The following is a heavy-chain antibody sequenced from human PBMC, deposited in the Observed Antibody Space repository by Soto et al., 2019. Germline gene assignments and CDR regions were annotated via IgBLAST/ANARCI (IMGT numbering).Heavy chain of an antibody. Sequence: EVQVVESGGGLVQPGGSLRLSCAVSGSTVSSNHMSWVRQAPGKGLECVSVIYSNGRTYYADSVKARLTISTDSPRNTVYLQMNSLRAEDTAVYYCARDLPDYGDYLRWGQGTLVTVSS. J-gene: IGHJ4*02. CDR2: IYSNGRT. V-gene: IGHV3-66*01. D-gene: IGHD4-17*01. CDR1: GSTVSSNH. CDR3: ARDLPDYGDYLR.